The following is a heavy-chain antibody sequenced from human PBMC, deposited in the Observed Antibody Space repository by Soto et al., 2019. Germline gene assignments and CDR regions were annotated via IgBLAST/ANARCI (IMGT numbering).Heavy chain of an antibody. CDR1: GGSFSGYY. V-gene: IGHV4-34*01. D-gene: IGHD1-26*01. J-gene: IGHJ6*02. CDR3: ASSGSYYFYYYYGMDV. CDR2: INHSGST. Sequence: SETLSLTCAVYGGSFSGYYWSWIRQPPGKGLEWIGEINHSGSTNYNPSLKSRVTISVDTSKNQFSLKLSSVTAADTAVYYCASSGSYYFYYYYGMDVWGQGTTVTVSS.